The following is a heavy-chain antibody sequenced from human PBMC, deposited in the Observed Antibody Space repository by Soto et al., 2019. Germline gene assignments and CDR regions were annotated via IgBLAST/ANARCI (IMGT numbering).Heavy chain of an antibody. CDR1: GYTFNTYF. V-gene: IGHV1-18*01. CDR3: PSDTGNSFDY. CDR2: ISPHNGNT. Sequence: HVQLVQSGGELKKPGATVKVSCNTSGYTFNTYFITWVRQAPGQGLEWMGWISPHNGNTNYAEKFQGRVTMTADTITKTAYMELRNLRIDDTAVYYCPSDTGNSFDYWGQGTPVTVSS. J-gene: IGHJ4*02.